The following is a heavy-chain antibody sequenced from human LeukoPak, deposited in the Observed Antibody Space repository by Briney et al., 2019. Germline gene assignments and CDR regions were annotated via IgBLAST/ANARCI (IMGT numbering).Heavy chain of an antibody. CDR3: ARDSLRYCSGDSCYYNY. D-gene: IGHD2-15*01. V-gene: IGHV3-7*01. Sequence: PGGSLRLSCAASGFTFSDYWMSWVRQSPGKGLEWVANIKHDGSEKYYVDSVKGRFTISRDNAKNSLYLQMNGLRAEDTAVYSCARDSLRYCSGDSCYYNYWGQGTLVTVSS. CDR2: IKHDGSEK. J-gene: IGHJ4*02. CDR1: GFTFSDYW.